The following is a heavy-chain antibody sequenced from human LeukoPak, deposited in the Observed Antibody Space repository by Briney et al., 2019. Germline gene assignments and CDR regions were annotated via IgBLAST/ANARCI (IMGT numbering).Heavy chain of an antibody. CDR1: GGTFSSYA. CDR2: IIPILGIA. V-gene: IGHV1-69*04. CDR3: ARVYVPSNYDDSSGPTRAVDY. Sequence: GASVKVSCKASGGTFSSYAISWVRQAPGQGLEWMGRIIPILGIANYAQKFQGRVTITADKSTSTAYMELSSLRSEDTAVYYCARVYVPSNYDDSSGPTRAVDYWGQGTLVTVSS. J-gene: IGHJ4*02. D-gene: IGHD3-22*01.